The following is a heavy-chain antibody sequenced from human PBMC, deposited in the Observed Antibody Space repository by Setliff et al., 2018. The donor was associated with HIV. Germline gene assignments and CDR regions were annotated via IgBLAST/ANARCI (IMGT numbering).Heavy chain of an antibody. CDR2: IYTSGST. CDR3: ARGRSDCSSTSCQYYHYYMDV. J-gene: IGHJ6*03. Sequence: SETLSLTCTVSGGSISSGSYYWSWIRQPAGKGLEWIGYIYTSGSTNYNPSLKSRVTISVDTSKNQFSLKLSSVTAADTAVYYCARGRSDCSSTSCQYYHYYMDVWGQGTTVTVSS. V-gene: IGHV4-61*09. CDR1: GGSISSGSYY. D-gene: IGHD2-2*01.